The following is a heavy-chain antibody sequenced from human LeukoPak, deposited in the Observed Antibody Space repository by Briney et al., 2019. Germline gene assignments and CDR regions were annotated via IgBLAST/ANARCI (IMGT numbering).Heavy chain of an antibody. CDR2: INPSGGST. J-gene: IGHJ2*01. D-gene: IGHD2-15*01. Sequence: ASVKVSCKASGYTFTSYYMHWVRQAPGQGLEWMGIINPSGGSTSYAQKFQGRVTMTRDTSTSTVYMELSSLRSEDTAVYYCARDSRFVVAATQDGHWYFDLWGRGTLVTVSS. V-gene: IGHV1-46*01. CDR1: GYTFTSYY. CDR3: ARDSRFVVAATQDGHWYFDL.